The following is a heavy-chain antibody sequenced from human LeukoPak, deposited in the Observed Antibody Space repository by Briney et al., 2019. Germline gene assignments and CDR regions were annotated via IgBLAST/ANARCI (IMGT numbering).Heavy chain of an antibody. D-gene: IGHD3-16*01. Sequence: GGSLRLSCAGSGFSVSNYYMNWVRQAPGKGLEWVSLIRDSGETFYADSVKGRFTISRDNSKNTVYLQMNRLRVEDTAVYFCARDRAVTQVWVEFDSWGQGALVTVSS. V-gene: IGHV3-66*03. J-gene: IGHJ5*01. CDR1: GFSVSNYY. CDR3: ARDRAVTQVWVEFDS. CDR2: IRDSGET.